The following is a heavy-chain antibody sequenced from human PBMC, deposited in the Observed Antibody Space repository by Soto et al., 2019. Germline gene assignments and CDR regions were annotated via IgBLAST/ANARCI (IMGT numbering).Heavy chain of an antibody. J-gene: IGHJ4*02. Sequence: QMQLVQSGAEVKKPGSSVKVSCKASGGTLSSFINYPINWVRQAPGQGLEWMGGIVPNVGTVNYAQKFQGRVKITADKSTGTAYMELSSLRSEDTAVYYCARRDTSGFLRYFDNWGQGTLVTVSS. CDR1: GGTLSSFINYP. D-gene: IGHD3-3*01. V-gene: IGHV1-69*06. CDR3: ARRDTSGFLRYFDN. CDR2: IVPNVGTV.